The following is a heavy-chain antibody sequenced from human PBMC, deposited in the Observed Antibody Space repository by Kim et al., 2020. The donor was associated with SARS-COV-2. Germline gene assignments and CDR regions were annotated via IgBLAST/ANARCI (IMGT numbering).Heavy chain of an antibody. CDR3: TTDPYYDYVWGSYREIDY. CDR2: IKSKTDGGTT. Sequence: GGSLRLSCAASGFTFSNAWMSWVRQAPGKGLEWVGRIKSKTDGGTTDYAAPVKGRFTISRDDSKNTLYLQMNSLKTEDTAVYYCTTDPYYDYVWGSYREIDYWGQGTLVTVSS. J-gene: IGHJ4*02. V-gene: IGHV3-15*01. D-gene: IGHD3-16*02. CDR1: GFTFSNAW.